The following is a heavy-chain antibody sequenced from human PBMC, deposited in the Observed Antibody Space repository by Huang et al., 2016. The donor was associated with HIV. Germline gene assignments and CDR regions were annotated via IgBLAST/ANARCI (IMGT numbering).Heavy chain of an antibody. J-gene: IGHJ4*02. CDR2: RNQDGSEK. Sequence: VQLVESGGGLVQPGGSLRVSCEASGFTFTTSWMSWVRQAPGKGLEGVANRNQDGSEKYDVGSVKGRFTISRDNAQKSLYLQMNSLRDDDTAVYYCTRLWHPLSEFDHWGQGTLVIVSS. V-gene: IGHV3-7*01. CDR1: GFTFTTSW. CDR3: TRLWHPLSEFDH. D-gene: IGHD3-16*01.